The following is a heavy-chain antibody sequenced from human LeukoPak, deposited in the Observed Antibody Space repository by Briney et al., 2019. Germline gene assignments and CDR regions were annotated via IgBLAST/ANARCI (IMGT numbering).Heavy chain of an antibody. J-gene: IGHJ4*02. V-gene: IGHV4-38-2*01. Sequence: SQTLSLTCAVSGYSNSSGYYWGCIRQPPGKGLEWIGSMYHSGITYYNPSLKSRVPISVDTSKNQFSLKLTSVTAADTAVYYCASLSYWGQGTLVTVSS. CDR2: MYHSGIT. CDR1: GYSNSSGYY. D-gene: IGHD3-9*01. CDR3: ASLSY.